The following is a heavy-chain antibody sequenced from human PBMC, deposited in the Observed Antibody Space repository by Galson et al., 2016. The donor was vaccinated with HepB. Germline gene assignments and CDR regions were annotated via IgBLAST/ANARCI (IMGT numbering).Heavy chain of an antibody. D-gene: IGHD4-17*01. V-gene: IGHV3-33*01. CDR1: GFPFSNYG. CDR2: VWYDGETK. Sequence: SLRLSCAASGFPFSNYGMHWVRQTPDKELEWVAIVWYDGETKYYGDSVKGRFTISRDNSKTTLYLQMNSLRVEDTAVYYCAREGADGDFHDAFDIWGQGTMLTVSS. J-gene: IGHJ3*02. CDR3: AREGADGDFHDAFDI.